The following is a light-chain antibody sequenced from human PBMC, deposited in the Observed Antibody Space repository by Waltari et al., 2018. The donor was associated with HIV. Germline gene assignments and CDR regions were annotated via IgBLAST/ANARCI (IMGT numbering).Light chain of an antibody. CDR1: SSNIGAGYD. J-gene: IGLJ3*02. V-gene: IGLV1-40*01. CDR2: STN. Sequence: QSVLTQPPSVSGAPGQGVTISCAGTSSNIGAGYDVYWYLQLPGTAPKLLIFSTNNRPSGVPDRFSGSKSGTSASLAITGLQAEDEADYYCQSFDSTVRGWVFGGGTKLTVL. CDR3: QSFDSTVRGWV.